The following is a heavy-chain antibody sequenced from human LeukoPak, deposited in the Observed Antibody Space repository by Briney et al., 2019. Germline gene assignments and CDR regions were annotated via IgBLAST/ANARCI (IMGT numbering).Heavy chain of an antibody. Sequence: SETLSLTCAVYGGSFSGYYWSWIRQPPGKGLEWIGEINHSGSTNYNPSLKSRVTISVDTSKNQFSLKLSSVTAAGTAVYYCARAPRVYCSSTSCYSNWFDPWGQGTLVTVSS. V-gene: IGHV4-34*01. CDR3: ARAPRVYCSSTSCYSNWFDP. D-gene: IGHD2-2*02. CDR1: GGSFSGYY. CDR2: INHSGST. J-gene: IGHJ5*02.